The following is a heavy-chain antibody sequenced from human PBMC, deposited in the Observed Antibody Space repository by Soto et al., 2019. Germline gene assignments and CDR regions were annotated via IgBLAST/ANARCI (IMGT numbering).Heavy chain of an antibody. D-gene: IGHD2-2*01. CDR2: IYYSGST. CDR3: ARQKGRIPAAPYFDY. V-gene: IGHV4-59*08. J-gene: IGHJ4*02. CDR1: GGSISSYY. Sequence: PSETLSLTCTVSGGSISSYYWSWIRQPPGKGLEWIGYIYYSGSTNYNPSLKSRVTISVDTSKNQFSLKLSSVTAADTAVYYCARQKGRIPAAPYFDYWGQGTLVTVSS.